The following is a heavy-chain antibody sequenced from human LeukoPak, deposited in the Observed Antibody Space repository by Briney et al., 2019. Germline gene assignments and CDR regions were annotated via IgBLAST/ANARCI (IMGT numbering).Heavy chain of an antibody. CDR2: INPSGGST. Sequence: ASVKVSCKASGYTFTSYYMHWVRQAPGQGLEWMGIINPSGGSTSYAQKFQGRVTMTRDTPTSTVYMELSSLRSEDTAVYYCARAEMATMEIDYWGQGTLVTVSS. V-gene: IGHV1-46*01. J-gene: IGHJ4*02. CDR1: GYTFTSYY. D-gene: IGHD5-24*01. CDR3: ARAEMATMEIDY.